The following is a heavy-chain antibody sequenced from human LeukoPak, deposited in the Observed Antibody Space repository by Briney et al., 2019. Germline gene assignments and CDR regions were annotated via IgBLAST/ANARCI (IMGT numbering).Heavy chain of an antibody. Sequence: PSETLSLTCTVSGGSISSGSYYWGWIRQPPGKGLEWIGSIYYSGSTYYNPSLKSRVTISVDTSKNQFSLKLSSVTAADTAVYYCARLRVAVIDYWGQGTLVTVSS. CDR2: IYYSGST. D-gene: IGHD6-19*01. CDR1: GGSISSGSYY. CDR3: ARLRVAVIDY. J-gene: IGHJ4*02. V-gene: IGHV4-39*01.